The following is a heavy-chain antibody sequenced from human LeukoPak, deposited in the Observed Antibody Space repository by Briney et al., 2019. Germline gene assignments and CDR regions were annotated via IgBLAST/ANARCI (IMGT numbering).Heavy chain of an antibody. V-gene: IGHV4-34*01. CDR1: GFTFSSYA. Sequence: GSLRLSCAASGFTFSSYAMSWIRQPPGKGLEWIGEINHSGSTNYNPSLKSRVTISVDTSKNQFSLKLSSVTAADTAVYYCARSRQAPFDYWGQGTLVTVSS. CDR3: ARSRQAPFDY. J-gene: IGHJ4*02. CDR2: INHSGST.